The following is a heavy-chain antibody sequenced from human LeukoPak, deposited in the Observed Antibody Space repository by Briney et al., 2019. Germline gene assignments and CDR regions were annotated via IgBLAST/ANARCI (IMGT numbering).Heavy chain of an antibody. CDR2: ISYDGSNK. J-gene: IGHJ4*02. D-gene: IGHD4-17*01. Sequence: GGSLRLSCAASGFTFSSYAMHWVRQAPGKGLEWVAVISYDGSNKYYADSVKGRFTISRDNSKNTLYLQMNSLRAEDTAVYYCARWVDYGDYYFDYWGQGTLVTVSS. V-gene: IGHV3-30-3*01. CDR1: GFTFSSYA. CDR3: ARWVDYGDYYFDY.